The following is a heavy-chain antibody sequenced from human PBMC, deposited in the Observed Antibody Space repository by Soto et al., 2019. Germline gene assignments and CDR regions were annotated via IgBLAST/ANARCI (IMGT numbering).Heavy chain of an antibody. CDR2: INPSGGST. CDR3: ARAQYCSGGSCYHLQNNWFDP. J-gene: IGHJ5*02. D-gene: IGHD2-15*01. CDR1: GYTFTSYY. V-gene: IGHV1-46*01. Sequence: ASVKVSCKASGYTFTSYYMHWVRQAPGQGLEWMGIINPSGGSTSYAQKFQGWVTMTRDTSISTAYMELSRLRSDDTAVYYCARAQYCSGGSCYHLQNNWFDPWGQGTLVTVSS.